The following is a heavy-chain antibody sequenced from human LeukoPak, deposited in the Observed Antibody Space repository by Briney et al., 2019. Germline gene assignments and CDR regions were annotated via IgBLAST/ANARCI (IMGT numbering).Heavy chain of an antibody. CDR2: IKQDGSEK. CDR1: GFTFSSYW. D-gene: IGHD2-15*01. Sequence: GGSLRLSCAASGFTFSSYWMSWVRQAPGKGLEWVANIKQDGSEKYYVDSVKGRFTISRDNAKNSLYLQMNSLRAEDTAVYYCARERAGAAPPPDYWGQGTLVTVSS. V-gene: IGHV3-7*01. CDR3: ARERAGAAPPPDY. J-gene: IGHJ4*02.